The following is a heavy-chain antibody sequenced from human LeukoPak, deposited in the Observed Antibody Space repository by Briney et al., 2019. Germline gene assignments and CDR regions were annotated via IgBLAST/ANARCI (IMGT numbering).Heavy chain of an antibody. Sequence: PGGSLRLSCAASGFIFSDYYMNWIRQTPGKGLEWIAHISGDSDTIYYRDSVKGRFTISRDNVKNSLFLHMDRLRAEDTATYYCARDSNTAMIILDQWGQGAPVTVSS. J-gene: IGHJ4*02. D-gene: IGHD5-18*01. CDR3: ARDSNTAMIILDQ. CDR1: GFIFSDYY. CDR2: ISGDSDTI. V-gene: IGHV3-11*01.